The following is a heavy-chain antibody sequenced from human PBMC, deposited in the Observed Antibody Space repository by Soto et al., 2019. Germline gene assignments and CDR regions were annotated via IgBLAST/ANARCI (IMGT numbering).Heavy chain of an antibody. Sequence: QVQLQESGPGLVKPSETLSLTCTVSGDSISNYYWTWIRQPPGKGLEWIGCFYNSGNTNYNPSLNSXXTXSXXTSNNQFSLRVNSVTAADTAVYYCASTKKWLAFDYWGQGALVTVSS. J-gene: IGHJ4*02. D-gene: IGHD6-19*01. CDR1: GDSISNYY. CDR3: ASTKKWLAFDY. V-gene: IGHV4-59*01. CDR2: FYNSGNT.